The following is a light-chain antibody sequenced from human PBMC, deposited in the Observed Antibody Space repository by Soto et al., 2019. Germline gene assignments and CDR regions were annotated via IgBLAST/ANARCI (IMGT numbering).Light chain of an antibody. J-gene: IGLJ1*01. CDR2: NVY. V-gene: IGLV2-14*03. CDR1: SSDVGAYNF. Sequence: QSALTQPASVSGSPGQSITISCTGTSSDVGAYNFVSWHQQHPGKAPKLMIYNVYDRPSGVSNRFSGSKSGNTASLTISGLQAEDESDYYCSSYRSSSTPYYVFGTGTKVTVL. CDR3: SSYRSSSTPYYV.